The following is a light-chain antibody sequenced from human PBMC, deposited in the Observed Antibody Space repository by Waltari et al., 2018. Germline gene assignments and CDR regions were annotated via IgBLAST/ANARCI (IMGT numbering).Light chain of an antibody. Sequence: QSVLTQPPSVSGAPGQRVTLSCTGSSSNIGAGYDVHWYQQLPGTAPKPPIYGNSNRPSGVPDRFSGSKSGTSASLAITGLQAEDEADYYCQSYDSSLSGVVFGGGTKLTVL. J-gene: IGLJ2*01. CDR3: QSYDSSLSGVV. CDR1: SSNIGAGYD. V-gene: IGLV1-40*01. CDR2: GNS.